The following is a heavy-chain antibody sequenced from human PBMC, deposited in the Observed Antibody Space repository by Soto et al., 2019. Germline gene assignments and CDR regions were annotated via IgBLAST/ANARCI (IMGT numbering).Heavy chain of an antibody. Sequence: GASVKVSCKASGGTFSSYAISWVRQAPGQGLEWMGGIIPIFGTANYAQKFQGRVTITADESTSTAYMELSSLRSEDTAVYYCARAALLGATVDAFDFWGQGTMVAVSS. D-gene: IGHD1-26*01. CDR2: IIPIFGTA. V-gene: IGHV1-69*13. CDR1: GGTFSSYA. J-gene: IGHJ3*01. CDR3: ARAALLGATVDAFDF.